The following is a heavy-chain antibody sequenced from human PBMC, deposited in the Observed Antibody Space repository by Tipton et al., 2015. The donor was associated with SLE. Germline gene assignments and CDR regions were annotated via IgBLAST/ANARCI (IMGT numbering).Heavy chain of an antibody. CDR3: ARGADSSSSVFGY. Sequence: TLSLTCSVSGGSISSHYWSWIRQPPGKGLAWIGYVYYTGSTYYSPSLRSRVTISVDTSKNQFSLKLSSVTAADTAVYYCARGADSSSSVFGYWGQGTLVSVSS. CDR2: VYYTGST. CDR1: GGSISSHY. J-gene: IGHJ4*02. V-gene: IGHV4-59*11. D-gene: IGHD6-6*01.